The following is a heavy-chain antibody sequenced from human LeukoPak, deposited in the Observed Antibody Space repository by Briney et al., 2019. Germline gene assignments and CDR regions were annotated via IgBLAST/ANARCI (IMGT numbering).Heavy chain of an antibody. V-gene: IGHV4-59*12. CDR1: GDSINNYY. Sequence: SETLSLICNLPGDSINNYYWSWVREPPEEGVEWIRYTYYSGRTNSNPTNKSRVTITKDPSKTQVALKLTSVTAADTAVYYCASGSNWLDPWGQGTLVTVSS. CDR2: TYYSGRT. J-gene: IGHJ5*02. CDR3: ASGSNWLDP. D-gene: IGHD6-25*01.